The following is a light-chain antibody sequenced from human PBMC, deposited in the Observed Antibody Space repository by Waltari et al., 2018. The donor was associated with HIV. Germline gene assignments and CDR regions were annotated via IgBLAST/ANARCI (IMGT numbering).Light chain of an antibody. CDR1: ISNIAKSY. J-gene: IGLJ3*02. CDR2: VKG. CDR3: GTWDSSLSPWV. V-gene: IGLV1-51*01. Sequence: QPVLTQPPSVSAAPGQNVTISCSGSISNIAKSYLSWYQQLPGTAPKLIIYVKGRRPAGIPVRFPASKARTSATLGVTGLQTGDEADYYCGTWDSSLSPWVFGGGTKLTFL.